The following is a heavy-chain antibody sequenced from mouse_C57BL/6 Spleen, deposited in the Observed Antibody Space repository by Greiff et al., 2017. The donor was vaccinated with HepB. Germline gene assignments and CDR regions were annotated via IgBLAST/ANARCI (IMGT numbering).Heavy chain of an antibody. CDR1: GFTFSSYG. CDR2: ISSGGSYT. Sequence: EVQGVESGGDLVKPGGSLKLSCAASGFTFSSYGMSWVRQTPDKRLEWVATISSGGSYTYYPDSVKGRFTISRDNAKNTLYLQMSSLKSEDTAMYYCARHRYYSNYDYAMDYWGQGTSVTVSS. CDR3: ARHRYYSNYDYAMDY. J-gene: IGHJ4*01. V-gene: IGHV5-6*01. D-gene: IGHD2-5*01.